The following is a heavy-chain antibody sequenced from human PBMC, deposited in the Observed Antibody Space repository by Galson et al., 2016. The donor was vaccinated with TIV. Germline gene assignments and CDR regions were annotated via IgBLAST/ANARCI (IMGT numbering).Heavy chain of an antibody. CDR1: GGTFINHA. D-gene: IGHD6-13*01. V-gene: IGHV1-69*10. CDR2: IIPILGII. Sequence: SVKVSCKASGGTFINHAFTWVRQAPGQGLEWMGGIIPILGIINYAQKFQGRVTISTDKSTDTVYMELPSLRSDDTAGYFCARRSPLKVAAGFDVWCQGTLVTVSS. CDR3: ARRSPLKVAAGFDV. J-gene: IGHJ4*02.